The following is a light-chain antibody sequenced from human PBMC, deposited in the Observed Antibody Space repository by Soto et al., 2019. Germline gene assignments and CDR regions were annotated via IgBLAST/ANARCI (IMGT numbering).Light chain of an antibody. J-gene: IGLJ1*01. CDR1: SSDVGGYNY. CDR2: DIS. CDR3: SSYTTSSPDV. V-gene: IGLV2-14*01. Sequence: QSALTQPASVSGSPGQSITISCTGTSSDVGGYNYVSWYQQHPGKAPKLMVYDISNRPSGASNRFSGSKSGNTASLTISGLQAEDEADYYCSSYTTSSPDVFGPGTKLTVL.